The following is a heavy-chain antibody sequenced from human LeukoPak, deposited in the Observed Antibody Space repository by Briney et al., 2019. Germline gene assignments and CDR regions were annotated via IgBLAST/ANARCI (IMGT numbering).Heavy chain of an antibody. Sequence: GGSLRLSCVASSFSFSDFWMSWVRQRPGKELEWVATIKRFGSEKTYLDSVKGRFTISRGDSKSSLSLQMNNLGADDSGLYYCARSSSQGFDYFDYWGQGALVTVSS. J-gene: IGHJ4*02. D-gene: IGHD3-10*01. CDR2: IKRFGSEK. CDR3: ARSSSQGFDYFDY. V-gene: IGHV3-7*01. CDR1: SFSFSDFW.